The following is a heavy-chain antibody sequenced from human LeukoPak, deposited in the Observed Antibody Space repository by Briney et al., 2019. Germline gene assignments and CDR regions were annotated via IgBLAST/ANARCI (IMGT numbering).Heavy chain of an antibody. CDR1: GLTVSSND. D-gene: IGHD3-10*01. V-gene: IGHV3-66*01. CDR3: ARDRPGDGYFDY. Sequence: QPGGSLRLSCAASGLTVSSNDMTWFRQPPGKGLEWVSIIYSGGNTYYADSVKGRFTISRDNSKNTLYLQMNSLRAEDTAVFYCARDRPGDGYFDYWGQGTLVTVSS. J-gene: IGHJ4*02. CDR2: IYSGGNT.